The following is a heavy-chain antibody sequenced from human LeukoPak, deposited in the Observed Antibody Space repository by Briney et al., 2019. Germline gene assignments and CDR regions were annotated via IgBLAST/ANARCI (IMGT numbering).Heavy chain of an antibody. Sequence: AGGSLRLSCAASGFTFSSYSMNWVRQAPGKGLEWVSSISSSSSYIYYADSVKGRFTISRDNAKNSLYLQMNSLRAEDTAVYYCAKDSSLSYWYFDLWGRGTLVTVSS. D-gene: IGHD6-19*01. CDR1: GFTFSSYS. CDR3: AKDSSLSYWYFDL. J-gene: IGHJ2*01. V-gene: IGHV3-21*01. CDR2: ISSSSSYI.